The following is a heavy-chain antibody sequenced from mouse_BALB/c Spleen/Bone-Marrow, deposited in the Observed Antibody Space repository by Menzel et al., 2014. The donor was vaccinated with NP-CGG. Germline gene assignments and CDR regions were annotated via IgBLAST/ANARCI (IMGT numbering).Heavy chain of an antibody. Sequence: QVQLQQSGAKLVRPGVSVKISCKGSGYTFTDHAIHWVKRSHAKSLEWIGVISGYYGDAIYNQKFKGKATMTVDKSSSTANKELARQKSEDSASYYCARSGSVRKAMDYWGQGTLVTVSS. CDR2: ISGYYGDA. CDR1: GYTFTDHA. V-gene: IGHV1S137*01. J-gene: IGHJ4*01. D-gene: IGHD1-1*01. CDR3: ARSGSVRKAMDY.